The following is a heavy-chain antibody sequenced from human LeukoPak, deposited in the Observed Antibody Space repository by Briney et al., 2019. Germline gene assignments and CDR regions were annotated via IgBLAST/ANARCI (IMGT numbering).Heavy chain of an antibody. J-gene: IGHJ3*02. D-gene: IGHD2-15*01. CDR3: AIGDGSGVICYSHSAFDI. CDR2: TYYRSKWYN. CDR1: GDTVPRNSTA. V-gene: IGHV6-1*01. Sequence: SQTLSLTSAISGDTVPRNSTAWNWIRQSPSRGLEWLGRTYYRSKWYNDYAVSVKSRITINPDTSKNQFSLQLNSVTPDDTAVYYCAIGDGSGVICYSHSAFDIWGQGTMVTVSS.